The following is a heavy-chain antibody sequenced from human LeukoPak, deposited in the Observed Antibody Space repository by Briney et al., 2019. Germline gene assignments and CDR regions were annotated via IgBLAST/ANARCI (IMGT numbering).Heavy chain of an antibody. V-gene: IGHV1-69*02. Sequence: GASVKVSCKASGGTFSSYTISWVRQAPGQGLEWKGRIIPILGIANYAQKFQGRVTITADKSTSTAYMELSSLRSEDTAVYYCATSGDCGGDCYGEYFQHWARAPWSPSPQ. J-gene: IGHJ1*01. CDR2: IIPILGIA. CDR3: ATSGDCGGDCYGEYFQH. CDR1: GGTFSSYT. D-gene: IGHD2-21*01.